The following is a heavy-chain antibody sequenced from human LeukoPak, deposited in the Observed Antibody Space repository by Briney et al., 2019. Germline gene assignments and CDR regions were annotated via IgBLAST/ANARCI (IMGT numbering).Heavy chain of an antibody. D-gene: IGHD1-26*01. CDR3: AKDRGSGSYQKVTYLDY. V-gene: IGHV3-23*01. J-gene: IGHJ4*02. Sequence: GGSLRLSCAASGFTFSSYAMSWVRQAPGKGLEWVSAISGSGGSTYYADSVKGRFTISRDNSKNTLYLQMNSLRAEDTAVYYCAKDRGSGSYQKVTYLDYWGQGTLVTVSS. CDR1: GFTFSSYA. CDR2: ISGSGGST.